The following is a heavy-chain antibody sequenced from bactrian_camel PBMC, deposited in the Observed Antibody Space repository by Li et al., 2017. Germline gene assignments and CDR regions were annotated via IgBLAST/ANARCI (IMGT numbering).Heavy chain of an antibody. V-gene: IGHV3S53*01. D-gene: IGHD5*01. CDR3: AKGTGWGPGFAY. J-gene: IGHJ6*01. CDR2: VRSDKTT. Sequence: HVQLVESGGGSVQAGGSLKLSCVSSGYINGMCGMGWYRQAPGKERELVSSVRSDKTTTYADSVKGRFTISRDNAKNTLYLQLNSLKTEDTAMYYRAKGTGWGPGFAYWGQGTQVTVS. CDR1: GYINGMCG.